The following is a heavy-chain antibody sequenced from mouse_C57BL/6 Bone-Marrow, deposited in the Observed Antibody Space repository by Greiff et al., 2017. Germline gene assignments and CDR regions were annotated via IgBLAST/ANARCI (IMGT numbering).Heavy chain of an antibody. CDR3: ARECYYCGSFAY. V-gene: IGHV1-81*01. CDR2: IYPRSGNT. J-gene: IGHJ3*01. CDR1: GYTFTSYG. Sequence: QVQLQQSGAELARPGASVKLSCKASGYTFTSYGISWVKQRTGQGLEWIGEIYPRSGNTYYNEKFKGKATLTADKSSSTAYMELRSLTSEESAVYFCARECYYCGSFAYWGQGTLVTVSA. D-gene: IGHD1-1*01.